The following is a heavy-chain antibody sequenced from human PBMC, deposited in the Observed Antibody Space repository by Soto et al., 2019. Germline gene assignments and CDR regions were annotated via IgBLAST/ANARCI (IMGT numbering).Heavy chain of an antibody. CDR1: GLNFSGSA. Sequence: EVQLVESGGGLGQIGGSLKLSCATSGLNFSGSAMHWARQASGKGLEWVGRIRSRPHNYATTYGAWVEGRFTISRDDANNTVYLQMNGLKTDYTSMYYGTTERDYWGRGTLVTVSS. J-gene: IGHJ4*02. CDR3: TTERDY. CDR2: IRSRPHNYAT. V-gene: IGHV3-73*02.